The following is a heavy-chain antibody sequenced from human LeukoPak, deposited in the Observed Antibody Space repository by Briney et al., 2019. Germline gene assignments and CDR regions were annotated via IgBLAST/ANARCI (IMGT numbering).Heavy chain of an antibody. CDR3: ARHPDITIFGVVIIPVYYMDV. Sequence: SGGSLRLSCAASGFTFSSYAMHWVRQAPGKGLEYVSAISSNGGSTYYANSVKGRFTISRDNSKNTLYLQMGSLRAEDMAVYYCARHPDITIFGVVIIPVYYMDVWGKGTTVTVSS. CDR1: GFTFSSYA. D-gene: IGHD3-3*01. V-gene: IGHV3-64*01. J-gene: IGHJ6*03. CDR2: ISSNGGST.